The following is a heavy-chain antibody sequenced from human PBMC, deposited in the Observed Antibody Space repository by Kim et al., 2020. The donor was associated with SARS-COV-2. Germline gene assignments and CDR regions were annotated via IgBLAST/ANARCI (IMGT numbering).Heavy chain of an antibody. CDR3: ARGTDYSIYNWFDP. D-gene: IGHD4-4*01. CDR1: GGSIGSYGYY. CDR2: ISYSGNT. V-gene: IGHV4-31*03. Sequence: SQTLSLTCNVSGGSIGSYGYYWTWIRQHPGKGLEWLGSISYSGNTDYNPSLRGRLIISVDTSENQFSLNLKSVTAADTAVYYCARGTDYSIYNWFDPWGQGTLVTVSS. J-gene: IGHJ5*02.